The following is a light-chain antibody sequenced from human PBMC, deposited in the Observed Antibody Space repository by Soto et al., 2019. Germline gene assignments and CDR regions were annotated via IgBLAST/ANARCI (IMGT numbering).Light chain of an antibody. CDR3: QQYGNSPIT. Sequence: EIVLTQSPATLSLSPGERATVSCRASQSVSSHLAWYQQKRGQAPRLLIYGASSRATGIPDRFSGSGSGTDFTLTISRLEPEDFAVYYCQQYGNSPITFGQGTRLEIK. V-gene: IGKV3-20*01. J-gene: IGKJ5*01. CDR2: GAS. CDR1: QSVSSH.